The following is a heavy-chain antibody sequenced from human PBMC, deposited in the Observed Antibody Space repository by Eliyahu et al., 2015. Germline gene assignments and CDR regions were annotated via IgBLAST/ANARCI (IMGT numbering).Heavy chain of an antibody. CDR3: ARDRGYTPFGYFDL. D-gene: IGHD2-2*02. V-gene: IGHV3-9*01. CDR1: GFTFDDHA. J-gene: IGHJ2*01. Sequence: EVQLVQSGGGLVQPGRSLRLSCTAFGFTFDDHAMYWLRQVPGKGLEWVPGVSWDSGHIAYADSVKGRFTISRDNAKNSLFLQMNSLRDEDTAFYYCARDRGYTPFGYFDLWGRGTLVTVSS. CDR2: VSWDSGHI.